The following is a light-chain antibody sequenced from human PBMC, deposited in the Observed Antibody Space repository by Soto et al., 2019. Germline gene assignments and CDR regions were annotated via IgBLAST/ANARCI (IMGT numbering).Light chain of an antibody. V-gene: IGLV1-44*01. Sequence: QSVLTQPPSASGTPGQKVTFSCSGSSSTIRSDTVHWYQQLPGTAPKVLIFNNNQRPSGVPDRFSGSTSGTSASLAISGLQTEDEADYYCAAWDDSLHVWVFGGGTKLTVL. J-gene: IGLJ3*02. CDR1: SSTIRSDT. CDR3: AAWDDSLHVWV. CDR2: NNN.